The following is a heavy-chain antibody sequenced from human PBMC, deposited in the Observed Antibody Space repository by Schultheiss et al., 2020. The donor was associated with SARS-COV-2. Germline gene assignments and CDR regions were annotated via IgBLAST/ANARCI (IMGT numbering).Heavy chain of an antibody. J-gene: IGHJ6*02. V-gene: IGHV3-23*01. CDR2: ISGSGGST. CDR1: GFTFSSYA. CDR3: AREPLDYSNNYYYYGMDV. Sequence: GGSLRLSCAASGFTFSSYAMSWVRQAPGKGLEWVSAISGSGGSTYYADSVKGRFTISRDNSKNTLYLQMNSLRAEDTAVYYCAREPLDYSNNYYYYGMDVWGQGTTVTVSS. D-gene: IGHD4-11*01.